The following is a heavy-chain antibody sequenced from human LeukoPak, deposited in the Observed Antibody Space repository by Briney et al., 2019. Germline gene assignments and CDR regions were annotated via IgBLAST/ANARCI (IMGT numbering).Heavy chain of an antibody. V-gene: IGHV3-66*01. D-gene: IGHD3-10*01. J-gene: IGHJ4*02. CDR2: IYSGGST. Sequence: GGSLRLSCAASGFTVSSNYMSWVRQAPGKGLEWVSVIYSGGSTYYADSVKGRFTISRDNSKNTLYLQMNSLRAEDTAVYYCARDLGDYGSGSPSDYWGQGTLVTVSS. CDR1: GFTVSSNY. CDR3: ARDLGDYGSGSPSDY.